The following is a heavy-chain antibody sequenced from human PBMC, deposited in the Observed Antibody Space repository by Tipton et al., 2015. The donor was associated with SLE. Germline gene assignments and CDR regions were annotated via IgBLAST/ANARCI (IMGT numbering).Heavy chain of an antibody. Sequence: TLSLTCTVSGGSISSSSYYWGWIRQPPGKGLEWIGYIYYSGSTYYNPSLKSRVTISVDTSKNQFSLKLSSVTAADTAVYYCARDVGLIGSGHGYFDLWGRGTLVTVSS. CDR3: ARDVGLIGSGHGYFDL. CDR1: GGSISSSSYY. V-gene: IGHV4-30-4*08. CDR2: IYYSGST. J-gene: IGHJ2*01. D-gene: IGHD2-15*01.